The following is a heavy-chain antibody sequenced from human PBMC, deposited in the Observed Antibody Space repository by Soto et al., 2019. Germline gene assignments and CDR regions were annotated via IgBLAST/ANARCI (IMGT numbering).Heavy chain of an antibody. J-gene: IGHJ4*02. V-gene: IGHV1-18*01. CDR2: ISPSKGDT. CDR1: NYDFRDYG. CDR3: ARDLPPYDPTSSVVVARFAY. Sequence: GPEMKEPGASVKVSCKASNYDFRDYGFSWVRQAPGQGLEWMGWISPSKGDTNYAQKFQGRVTLTTDSSTNTAYMELRSLRSNATPMYYCARDLPPYDPTSSVVVARFAYWGPGTLVTFSS. D-gene: IGHD2-21*01.